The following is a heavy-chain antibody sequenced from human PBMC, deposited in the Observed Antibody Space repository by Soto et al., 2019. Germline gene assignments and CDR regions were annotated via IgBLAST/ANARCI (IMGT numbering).Heavy chain of an antibody. Sequence: ASVKVSCKVSGYSLTDLSMHWVRQAPGKGLEWMGGFDPEDGETIYAQKFQGRVTMTEDTSTDTAYMELSSLRSEDTAVYYCATWAIFGVSNSDGYFDLWGRGTLVTVS. CDR2: FDPEDGET. D-gene: IGHD3-3*01. CDR3: ATWAIFGVSNSDGYFDL. J-gene: IGHJ2*01. CDR1: GYSLTDLS. V-gene: IGHV1-24*01.